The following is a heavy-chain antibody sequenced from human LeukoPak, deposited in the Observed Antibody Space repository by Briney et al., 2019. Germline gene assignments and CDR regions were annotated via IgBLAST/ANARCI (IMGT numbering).Heavy chain of an antibody. V-gene: IGHV6-1*01. D-gene: IGHD1-14*01. CDR2: TYYGSKWSN. J-gene: IGHJ4*02. CDR1: GDSVSSNGVA. Sequence: SQTLSLTCVISGDSVSSNGVAWNWVRQSPSRGLEWLGRTYYGSKWSNDYALSVKSRITINPDTSKNQFSLQLNSVPPEDTAVYYCTRGRNSAFDYWGQGTLVTVSS. CDR3: TRGRNSAFDY.